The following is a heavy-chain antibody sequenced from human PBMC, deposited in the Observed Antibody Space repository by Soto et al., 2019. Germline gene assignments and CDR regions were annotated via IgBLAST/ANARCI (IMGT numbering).Heavy chain of an antibody. CDR3: ARDRVNGYDDGFDI. J-gene: IGHJ3*02. CDR2: ISSSGTTV. V-gene: IGHV3-48*03. D-gene: IGHD5-12*01. CDR1: GFSFSGYE. Sequence: GGSLRLSCVASGFSFSGYEMNWVRQAPGKGLEWVSYISSSGTTVYYADSVEGRFAISRDNAKDSLYLQMHSLRVEDTAVYYCARDRVNGYDDGFDIWGQGTMVTVSS.